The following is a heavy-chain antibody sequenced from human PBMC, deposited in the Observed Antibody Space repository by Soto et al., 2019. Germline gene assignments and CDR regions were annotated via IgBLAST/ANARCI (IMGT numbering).Heavy chain of an antibody. V-gene: IGHV3-15*07. Sequence: PGGSLRLSCAASGFTFSNAWINWVRQAPGKGLEWVGRIKSKTDGGTTDYAAPVTGRFTISRDDSKNTLYLQMNSLKTEDTVVYYCTADLVSKSVYYGMDVWGQGTTVTVSS. J-gene: IGHJ6*02. CDR2: IKSKTDGGTT. CDR3: TADLVSKSVYYGMDV. CDR1: GFTFSNAW. D-gene: IGHD3-9*01.